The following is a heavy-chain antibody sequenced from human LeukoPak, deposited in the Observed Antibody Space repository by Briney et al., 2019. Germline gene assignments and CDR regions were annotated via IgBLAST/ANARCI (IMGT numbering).Heavy chain of an antibody. CDR3: AREDYYGSESYYNAANYYGMDV. D-gene: IGHD3-10*01. Sequence: NAGGSLRLSCAASQFTFSDYYMSWIRQAPGKGLESVSYISNSGSTIYYADSVKGRFTISRDNAKNSLYLQMNSLRAEDTAVYYCAREDYYGSESYYNAANYYGMDVWGQGTTVTVSS. V-gene: IGHV3-11*01. CDR1: QFTFSDYY. J-gene: IGHJ6*02. CDR2: ISNSGSTI.